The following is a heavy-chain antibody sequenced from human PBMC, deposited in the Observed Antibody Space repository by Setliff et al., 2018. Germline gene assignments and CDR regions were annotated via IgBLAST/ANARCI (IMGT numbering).Heavy chain of an antibody. CDR3: ARVATYAFDI. CDR2: IYHSGST. V-gene: IGHV4-38-2*02. Sequence: ASETLSLTCTVSGYSISSGYYWGWIRQPPGKGLEWIGSIYHSGSTYYNPSLKSRVTISVDTSKNQFSLKLSSVTAADTAVYYCARVATYAFDIWGQGTMVTVSS. CDR1: GYSISSGYY. J-gene: IGHJ3*02.